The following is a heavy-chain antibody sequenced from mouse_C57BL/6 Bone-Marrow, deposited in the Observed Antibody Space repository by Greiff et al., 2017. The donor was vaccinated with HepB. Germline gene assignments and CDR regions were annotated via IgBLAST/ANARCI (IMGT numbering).Heavy chain of an antibody. J-gene: IGHJ2*01. CDR2: IWSGGST. D-gene: IGHD2-3*01. CDR1: GFSLTSYG. CDR3: ARNPFYDGYYVDY. Sequence: QVQLKESGPGLVQPSQSLSITCTVSGFSLTSYGVHWVRQSPGKGLEWLGVIWSGGSTDYNAAFISRLSISKDNSKSQVFLKMNSLQADDTAIYYCARNPFYDGYYVDYWGQGTTLTVSS. V-gene: IGHV2-2*01.